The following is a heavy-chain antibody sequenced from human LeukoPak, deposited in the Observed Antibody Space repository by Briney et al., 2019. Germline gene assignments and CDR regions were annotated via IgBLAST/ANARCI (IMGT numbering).Heavy chain of an antibody. D-gene: IGHD2-2*01. V-gene: IGHV4-4*07. CDR3: ARGDIVVVPAPRSIQGFDP. CDR1: GGSISSYY. CDR2: IYTSGST. J-gene: IGHJ5*02. Sequence: SSETLSLTCTVSGGSISSYYWSWIRQPAGKGLEWIGRIYTSGSTNYNPSLKSRVTMSVDTSKNQFSLKLSSVTAADTAVYYCARGDIVVVPAPRSIQGFDPWGQGTLVTVSS.